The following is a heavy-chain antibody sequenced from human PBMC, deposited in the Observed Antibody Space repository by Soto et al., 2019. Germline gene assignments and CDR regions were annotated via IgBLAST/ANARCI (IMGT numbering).Heavy chain of an antibody. D-gene: IGHD2-15*01. CDR3: ARGGYLGYCSGGSCYEGYCQH. CDR1: GGTFSSYT. V-gene: IGHV1-69*02. CDR2: IIPILGIA. Sequence: QVQLVQSGAEVQKPGSSVKVSCKASGGTFSSYTISWVRQAPGQGLEWMGRIIPILGIANYAQKFQGRVTITADKPTSTAYMELSSLRSEDTAVYYCARGGYLGYCSGGSCYEGYCQHWGQGTLVTVSS. J-gene: IGHJ1*01.